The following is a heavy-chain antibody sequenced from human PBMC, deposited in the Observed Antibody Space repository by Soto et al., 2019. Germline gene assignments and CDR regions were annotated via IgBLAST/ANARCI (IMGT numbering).Heavy chain of an antibody. D-gene: IGHD3-3*01. Sequence: SETLSLTCTVSGGALSSGDYYWSWIRQPPGKGLEWIGYTYYSVNTYYNPSLKSRVSTSVDTSKNQLSLKLSSVTAADTAVYYCARGSGYDFWSGPTSALDIWGQGTMVTVSS. V-gene: IGHV4-30-4*08. J-gene: IGHJ3*02. CDR3: ARGSGYDFWSGPTSALDI. CDR2: TYYSVNT. CDR1: GGALSSGDYY.